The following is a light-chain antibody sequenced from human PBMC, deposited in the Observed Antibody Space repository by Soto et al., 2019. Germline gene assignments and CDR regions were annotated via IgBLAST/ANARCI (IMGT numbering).Light chain of an antibody. V-gene: IGLV2-14*01. CDR1: SSDVGGYNS. J-gene: IGLJ1*01. Sequence: QSALTQPASVSGSPGQSITISCTGTSSDVGGYNSVSWYQQHPGKAPKLMIYEVSNRPSGVSNRFSGSKSGNTASLTISGLQAEDEAEYYCSSYTTSSTLLYVFGTGTKLTV. CDR3: SSYTTSSTLLYV. CDR2: EVS.